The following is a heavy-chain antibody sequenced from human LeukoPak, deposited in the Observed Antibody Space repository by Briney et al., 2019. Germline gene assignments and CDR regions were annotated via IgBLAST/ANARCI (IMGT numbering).Heavy chain of an antibody. CDR3: AREREVTGTTPDAFDI. V-gene: IGHV1-8*02. CDR2: MNPNSGNT. CDR1: GYTFTSYD. J-gene: IGHJ3*02. D-gene: IGHD1-7*01. Sequence: ASVKVSCKASGYTFTSYDINWVRQATGQGLEWMGWMNPNSGNTGYAQKFQGRVTMTRDTSISTAYMELSRLRSDDTAVYYCAREREVTGTTPDAFDIWGQGTMVTVSS.